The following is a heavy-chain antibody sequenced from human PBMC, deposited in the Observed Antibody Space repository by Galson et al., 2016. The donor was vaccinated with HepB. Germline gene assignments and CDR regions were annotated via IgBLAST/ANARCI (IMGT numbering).Heavy chain of an antibody. Sequence: ETLSLTCTVSGGSISSCYWSWIRQPPGKGLEWIGYIYHSGSTNYNPSFESRVTISVDTSKNQVSLKLSSVTAADTAVYYCARSPGYYFDYWGQGTLVTVSS. CDR3: ARSPGYYFDY. CDR1: GGSISSCY. CDR2: IYHSGST. J-gene: IGHJ4*02. V-gene: IGHV4-59*01. D-gene: IGHD7-27*01.